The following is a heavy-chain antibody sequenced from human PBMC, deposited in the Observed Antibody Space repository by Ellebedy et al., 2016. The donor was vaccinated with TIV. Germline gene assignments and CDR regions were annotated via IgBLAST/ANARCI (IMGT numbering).Heavy chain of an antibody. CDR2: ISGSGGST. J-gene: IGHJ3*02. Sequence: GESLKISCAASGFTFSSYAMSWVRQAPGKGLEWVSAISGSGGSTYYADSVKGRFTISRDNSKNTLYLQMNSLRAEDTAVYYCARYSSSWYGGFGAFDIWGQGTMVTVSS. V-gene: IGHV3-23*01. CDR1: GFTFSSYA. D-gene: IGHD6-13*01. CDR3: ARYSSSWYGGFGAFDI.